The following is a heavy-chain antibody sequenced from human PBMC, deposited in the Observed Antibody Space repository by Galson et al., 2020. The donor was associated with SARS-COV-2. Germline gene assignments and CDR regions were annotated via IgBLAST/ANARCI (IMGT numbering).Heavy chain of an antibody. J-gene: IGHJ6*02. CDR3: ARGLTGYYNVDYYYGMDV. V-gene: IGHV3-48*03. D-gene: IGHD3-9*01. CDR2: ISTSGSTI. CDR1: GFTFSSYE. Sequence: GGSLRLSCGASGFTFSSYEMNWVRQAPGKGLEWVSYISTSGSTIYYADSVKGRFTISRDNAKNSLYLQMNSLRGEDTAVYYCARGLTGYYNVDYYYGMDVWGQGTTVTVSS.